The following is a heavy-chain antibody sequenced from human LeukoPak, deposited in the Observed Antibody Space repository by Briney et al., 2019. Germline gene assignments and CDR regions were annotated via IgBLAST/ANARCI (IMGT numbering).Heavy chain of an antibody. V-gene: IGHV3-48*03. J-gene: IGHJ6*02. CDR1: GFTFSSYE. CDR2: IDSGGGANT. Sequence: PGGSLRLSCAASGFTFSSYEMNWVRQAPGKGLEWVSYIDSGGGANTFYTESVKGRFTISRDNAKNSLYLHMNSLRAEDTGVYYCARIGTTTRGPAGLDVWGQGTTVTVSS. CDR3: ARIGTTTRGPAGLDV. D-gene: IGHD2/OR15-2a*01.